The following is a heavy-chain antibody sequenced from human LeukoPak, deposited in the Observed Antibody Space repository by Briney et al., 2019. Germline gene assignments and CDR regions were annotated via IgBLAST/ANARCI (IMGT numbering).Heavy chain of an antibody. D-gene: IGHD2-2*01. J-gene: IGHJ6*04. V-gene: IGHV4-59*01. Sequence: SETLSLTCTVSGGSISSYYWSWIRQPPGKGLEWIGYICYSGSTNYNPSLKSRVTISVDTSKNQFSLKLSSVTAADTAVYYCARDSIVVVPAAIREYYYYYYGMDVWGKGTTVTVSS. CDR3: ARDSIVVVPAAIREYYYYYYGMDV. CDR1: GGSISSYY. CDR2: ICYSGST.